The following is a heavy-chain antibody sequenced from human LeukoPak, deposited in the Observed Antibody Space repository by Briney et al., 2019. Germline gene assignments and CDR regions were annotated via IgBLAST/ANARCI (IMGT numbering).Heavy chain of an antibody. CDR3: AKCRGSSWSDYFDY. D-gene: IGHD6-13*01. Sequence: RRASLRLSCALSGFTSSRYAMSWVRKAPGEGLEWVSAFSDSGGSTYYADSVKGRFTISRDNSRNTLYLQMNPLRAEDAAVYYWAKCRGSSWSDYFDYWGQGTLVTVSS. CDR1: GFTSSRYA. J-gene: IGHJ4*02. CDR2: FSDSGGST. V-gene: IGHV3-23*01.